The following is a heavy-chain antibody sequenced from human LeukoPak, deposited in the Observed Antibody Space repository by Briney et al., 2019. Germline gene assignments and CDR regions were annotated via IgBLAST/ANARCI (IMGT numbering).Heavy chain of an antibody. V-gene: IGHV4-38-2*01. CDR2: IYHSGST. D-gene: IGHD3-3*01. J-gene: IGHJ3*02. CDR3: ARAIFGVVINAFGI. Sequence: PSETLSLTCAVSGYSISSGYYWGWIRQPPGKGLEWIGSIYHSGSTYYNPSLKSRVTISVDTSKNQFSLKLSSVTAADTAVYYCARAIFGVVINAFGIWGQGTMVTVSS. CDR1: GYSISSGYY.